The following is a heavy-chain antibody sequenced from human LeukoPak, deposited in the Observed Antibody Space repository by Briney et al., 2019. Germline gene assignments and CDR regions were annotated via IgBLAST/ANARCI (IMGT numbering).Heavy chain of an antibody. CDR1: GGSISSSSYY. Sequence: SETLSLTCIVSGGSISSSSYYWGWIRQPPGKGLEWIGSIYYSGSTYYNPSLKSRVTISVDTSKNQFSLKLSSVTAADTAVYYCARLDGDYLTNYFDYWGQGTLVTVSS. CDR3: ARLDGDYLTNYFDY. J-gene: IGHJ4*02. V-gene: IGHV4-39*01. D-gene: IGHD4-17*01. CDR2: IYYSGST.